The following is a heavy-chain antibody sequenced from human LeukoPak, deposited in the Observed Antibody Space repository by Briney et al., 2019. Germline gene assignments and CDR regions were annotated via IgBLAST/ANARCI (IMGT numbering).Heavy chain of an antibody. V-gene: IGHV4-31*03. CDR1: GGSISSGGYY. CDR3: ARDLLGYCSGGSCYSAFDI. D-gene: IGHD2-15*01. CDR2: ICYSGST. J-gene: IGHJ3*02. Sequence: SETLSLTCTVSGGSISSGGYYWSWIRQHPGKGLEWIGYICYSGSTYYNPSLKSRVTISVDTSKNQFSLKLSSVTAADTAVYYCARDLLGYCSGGSCYSAFDIWGQGTMVTVSS.